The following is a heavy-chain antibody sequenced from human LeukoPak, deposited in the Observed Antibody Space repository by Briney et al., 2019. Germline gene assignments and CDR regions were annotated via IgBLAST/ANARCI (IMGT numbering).Heavy chain of an antibody. CDR3: AKGTYYYDSSCYSHHYYFDY. CDR1: GFTFSSYA. CDR2: ISGSGGST. D-gene: IGHD3-22*01. J-gene: IGHJ4*02. V-gene: IGHV3-23*01. Sequence: GGSLTLSCAASGFTFSSYAMSWVRPAPGKGLEWVSAISGSGGSTYYADSVKGRFTISRDNSKHTLDLQMNSLRAEDTAVYYCAKGTYYYDSSCYSHHYYFDYWGQGTLVTVSS.